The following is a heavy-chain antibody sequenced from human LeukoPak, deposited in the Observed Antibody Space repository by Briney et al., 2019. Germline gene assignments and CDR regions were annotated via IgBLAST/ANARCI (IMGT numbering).Heavy chain of an antibody. CDR2: IRYDGTNK. Sequence: GGSLCLSCAASGFTFSSYGLHWVRQAPGKGLEWVAFIRYDGTNKYYPDSVKGRFTISRDNSKNTLYLQMSSLRAEDTAVYYCAKEYDSSVWLSNSWFDPWGQGTLVTVSS. CDR3: AKEYDSSVWLSNSWFDP. J-gene: IGHJ5*02. D-gene: IGHD6-19*01. V-gene: IGHV3-30*02. CDR1: GFTFSSYG.